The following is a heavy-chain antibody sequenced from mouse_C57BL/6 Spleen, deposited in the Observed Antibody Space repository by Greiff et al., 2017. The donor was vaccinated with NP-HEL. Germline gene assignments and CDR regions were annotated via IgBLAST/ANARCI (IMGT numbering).Heavy chain of an antibody. V-gene: IGHV1-5*01. CDR2: IYPGNSDT. CDR3: TRGGYDYDDGVDY. D-gene: IGHD2-4*01. CDR1: GYTFTSYW. J-gene: IGHJ2*01. Sequence: EVQLQQSGTVLARPGASVKMSCKTSGYTFTSYWMHWVKQRPGQGLEWIGAIYPGNSDTSYNQTFKGQAKLTAVTSASTAYMELSSLTNEDSAVYYCTRGGYDYDDGVDYWGQGTTLTVAS.